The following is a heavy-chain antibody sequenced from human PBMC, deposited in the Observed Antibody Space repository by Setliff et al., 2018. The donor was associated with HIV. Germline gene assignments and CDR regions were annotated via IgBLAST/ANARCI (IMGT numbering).Heavy chain of an antibody. J-gene: IGHJ4*02. CDR2: INTHSGYT. D-gene: IGHD5-12*01. V-gene: IGHV1-18*01. CDR3: ARGKTWLRFLDY. Sequence: GASVKVSCKASGYTFSNYGISWVRQAPGQGLEWMGWINTHSGYTNYAQNVQGRVTVTMDTSTSTAYMELRSLKSGDTAVYYCARGKTWLRFLDYWGQGTLVTVSS. CDR1: GYTFSNYG.